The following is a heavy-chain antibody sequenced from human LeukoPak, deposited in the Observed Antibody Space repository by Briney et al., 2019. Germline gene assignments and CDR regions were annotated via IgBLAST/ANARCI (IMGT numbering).Heavy chain of an antibody. J-gene: IGHJ6*03. D-gene: IGHD3-3*01. CDR3: ARITEAYYDFWSGAPRKHYMDV. V-gene: IGHV5-51*01. Sequence: GESVKISCKGSGYSFTNYYIAWVRQMPGKGLEWMGIIYPGDSETTYSPPFQGHITISADRSINTAYLQWTNLKASDTAMYYCARITEAYYDFWSGAPRKHYMDVWGKGTTVTVSS. CDR1: GYSFTNYY. CDR2: IYPGDSET.